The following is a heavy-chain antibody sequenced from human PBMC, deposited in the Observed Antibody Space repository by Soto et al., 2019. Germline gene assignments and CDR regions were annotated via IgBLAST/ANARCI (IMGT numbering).Heavy chain of an antibody. CDR1: GASIKSADHF. Sequence: QVQLQESGPGLVRPSQTLSLTCSVSGASIKSADHFWHWIRQPPGKGLEWIGYVYSSGNTHSNPSRRSRLSMTLDTSKNQFSLRLTSVTAADTAVYVCARAAPFEYVDYGSANWFDTWGQGTLGAVSS. CDR2: VYSSGNT. D-gene: IGHD4-17*01. J-gene: IGHJ5*02. CDR3: ARAAPFEYVDYGSANWFDT. V-gene: IGHV4-30-4*01.